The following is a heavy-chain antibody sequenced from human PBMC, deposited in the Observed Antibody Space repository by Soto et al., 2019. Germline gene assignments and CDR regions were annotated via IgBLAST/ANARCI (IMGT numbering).Heavy chain of an antibody. CDR3: ARYSTTWGGMDV. CDR1: GGSISSYY. Sequence: SETLSLTCTVSGGSISSYYWSWIRQPPGKGLEWIGYIYYSGSTNYNPSLKSRVTISVDTSKNQFSLKLSSVTAADTAVYYCARYSTTWGGMDVWGQGTTVTVSS. V-gene: IGHV4-59*01. D-gene: IGHD6-13*01. CDR2: IYYSGST. J-gene: IGHJ6*02.